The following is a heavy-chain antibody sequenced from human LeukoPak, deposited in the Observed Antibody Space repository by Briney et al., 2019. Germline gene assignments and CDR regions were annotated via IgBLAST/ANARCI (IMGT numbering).Heavy chain of an antibody. Sequence: PGGSLRLSCSASGFTVSNNYMSWVRQAPGKGLEWVSIIYSGGGTNYADSVKGRFTISRNNSKNTLYLQMSSLRPDDTAVYNCARGLQQQLGWFDPWGQGTLVTVSS. J-gene: IGHJ5*02. V-gene: IGHV3-53*04. CDR1: GFTVSNNY. D-gene: IGHD6-13*01. CDR2: IYSGGGT. CDR3: ARGLQQQLGWFDP.